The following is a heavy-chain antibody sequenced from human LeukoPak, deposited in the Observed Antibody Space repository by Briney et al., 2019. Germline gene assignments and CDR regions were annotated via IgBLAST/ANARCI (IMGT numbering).Heavy chain of an antibody. V-gene: IGHV3-21*01. CDR1: GFTFSSYS. D-gene: IGHD2-15*01. Sequence: PGGSLRLSCAASGFTFSSYSMNWVRQAPGKGLEWVSSISSSSSYIYYADSVKGRFTISRDNAKNSLYLQMNSLRAEGTAVYYCARRMEAGYCSGGSCYSFDYWGQGTLVTVSS. J-gene: IGHJ4*02. CDR3: ARRMEAGYCSGGSCYSFDY. CDR2: ISSSSSYI.